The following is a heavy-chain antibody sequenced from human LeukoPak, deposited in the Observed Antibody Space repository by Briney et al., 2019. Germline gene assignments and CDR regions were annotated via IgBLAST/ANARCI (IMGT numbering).Heavy chain of an antibody. CDR3: TTALLWFGERGDY. D-gene: IGHD3-10*01. Sequence: GGSLRLSCAASGFTFRNAWMSWVRQAPGKGLEWVGRNKSKTDGGTTDYAGPVKRRFPISRDDSKNTLYLQMNSLKPEDTAVYYCTTALLWFGERGDYWGQGTLVTVSS. V-gene: IGHV3-15*01. J-gene: IGHJ4*02. CDR2: NKSKTDGGTT. CDR1: GFTFRNAW.